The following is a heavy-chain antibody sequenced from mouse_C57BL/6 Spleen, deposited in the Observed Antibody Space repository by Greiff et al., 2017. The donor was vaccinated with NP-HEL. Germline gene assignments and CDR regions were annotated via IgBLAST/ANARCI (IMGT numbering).Heavy chain of an antibody. CDR2: IWGVGST. CDR3: ASIYGSRAY. V-gene: IGHV2-6*01. D-gene: IGHD1-1*01. Sequence: VQGVESGPGLVAPSQSLSITCTVSGFSLTSYGVDWVRQSPGKGLEWLGVIWGVGSTNYNSALKSRLSISKDNSKSQVFLKMNSLQTDDTAMYYCASIYGSRAYWGQGTLVTVSA. J-gene: IGHJ3*01. CDR1: GFSLTSYG.